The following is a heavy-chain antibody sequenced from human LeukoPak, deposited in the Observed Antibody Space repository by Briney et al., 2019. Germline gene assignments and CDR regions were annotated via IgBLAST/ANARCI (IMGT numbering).Heavy chain of an antibody. Sequence: PGGSLRLSCAASGFTFSSYEMNWVRPAPGKGLEWVSYISSSGSTIYYADSVKGRFTISRDNAKNSLYLQMNSLRAEDTAVYYCAGGNDYVWGSYRPGFYWGQGTLVTVSS. J-gene: IGHJ4*02. CDR2: ISSSGSTI. D-gene: IGHD3-16*02. CDR3: AGGNDYVWGSYRPGFY. V-gene: IGHV3-48*03. CDR1: GFTFSSYE.